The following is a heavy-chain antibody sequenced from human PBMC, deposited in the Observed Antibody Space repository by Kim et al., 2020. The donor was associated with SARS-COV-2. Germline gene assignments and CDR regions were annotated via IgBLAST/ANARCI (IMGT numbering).Heavy chain of an antibody. CDR1: GFTFSSYA. D-gene: IGHD2-15*01. V-gene: IGHV3-23*01. CDR3: VNEYCSGVSCYSSVRGMDV. CDR2: ISGSGGST. Sequence: GGSLRLSCAASGFTFSSYAMSWVRQAPGKGLEWVSAISGSGGSTYYADSVKGRFTISRDNSKNTLYLQMNSLRAEDTAVYYCVNEYCSGVSCYSSVRGMDVWGQGTTVTVSS. J-gene: IGHJ6*02.